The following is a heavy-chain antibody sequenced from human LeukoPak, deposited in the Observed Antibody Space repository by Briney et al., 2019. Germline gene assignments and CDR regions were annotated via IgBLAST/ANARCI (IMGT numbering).Heavy chain of an antibody. J-gene: IGHJ4*02. D-gene: IGHD1-20*01. CDR2: IDHSGST. CDR3: ARNTRYIWKSY. V-gene: IGHV4-34*01. CDR1: GGSFSGYY. Sequence: SETLSLTCAVYGGSFSGYYWSWIRQPPGKGLEWIGEIDHSGSTNYNPSLKSRVTISADTSKNQFSLRLSSVTAADTAVYYCARNTRYIWKSYWGQGTLVTVSS.